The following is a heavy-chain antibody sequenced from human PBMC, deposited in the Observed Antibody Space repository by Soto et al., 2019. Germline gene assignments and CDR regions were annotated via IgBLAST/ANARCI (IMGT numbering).Heavy chain of an antibody. D-gene: IGHD2-15*01. CDR3: ARVLAATPVVWHAFDI. CDR2: IYSGGST. J-gene: IGHJ3*02. Sequence: GGSLRLSCAASGFTVSSNYMSWVRQAPGKGLEWVSVIYSGGSTYYADSVKGRFTISRDNSKNTLYLQMNSLRAEDTAVYYCARVLAATPVVWHAFDIWGQGTMVTVSS. CDR1: GFTVSSNY. V-gene: IGHV3-66*01.